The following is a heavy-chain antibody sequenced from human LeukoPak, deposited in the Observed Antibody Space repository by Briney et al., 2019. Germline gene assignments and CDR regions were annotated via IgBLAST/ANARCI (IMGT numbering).Heavy chain of an antibody. J-gene: IGHJ4*02. CDR2: IYTSGST. D-gene: IGHD1-26*01. CDR1: GGSISSGSYY. CDR3: ARSSPVGATFYFDY. V-gene: IGHV4-61*02. Sequence: SQTLSLTCTVSGGSISSGSYYWSWIRQPAGKGLEWIGRIYTSGSTNYNPSLKSRVTISVDTSKNQFSLKLSPVTAADTAVYYCARSSPVGATFYFDYWGQGTLVTVSS.